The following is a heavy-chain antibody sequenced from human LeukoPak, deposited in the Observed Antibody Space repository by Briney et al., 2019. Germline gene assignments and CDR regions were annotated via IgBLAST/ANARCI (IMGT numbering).Heavy chain of an antibody. CDR2: ISGSDGST. CDR1: GFTFSSYA. D-gene: IGHD2-21*02. V-gene: IGHV3-23*01. Sequence: GGSLRLSCAASGFTFSSYAMSWVRQAPGKGLEWVSAISGSDGSTYYADSVKGRFTISRDNSKNTLFLHMNSLRAEDTAVYFCAKDSDSVLVTAIFDSWGQGSLVTVSS. J-gene: IGHJ4*02. CDR3: AKDSDSVLVTAIFDS.